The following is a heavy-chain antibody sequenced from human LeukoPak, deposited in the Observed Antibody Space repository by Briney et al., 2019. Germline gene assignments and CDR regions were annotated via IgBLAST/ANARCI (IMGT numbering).Heavy chain of an antibody. D-gene: IGHD3-10*01. CDR2: IDPDDSDT. CDR1: GYRLNSYW. Sequence: GESLKISCKGSGYRLNSYWIAWVRQMPGPGLEWMGIIDPDDSDTRHRPSFQGQVTIAVDKSISTVYLQCSSLKRSDTAMYYCARRLKVRYYYGSESSYLLDHWARGSVVTVSS. CDR3: ARRLKVRYYYGSESSYLLDH. J-gene: IGHJ4*02. V-gene: IGHV5-51*01.